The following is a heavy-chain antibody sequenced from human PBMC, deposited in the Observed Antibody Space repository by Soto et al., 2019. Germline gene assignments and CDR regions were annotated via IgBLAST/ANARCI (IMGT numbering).Heavy chain of an antibody. CDR1: TFPLSNYS. V-gene: IGHV3-48*02. CDR3: ARGPYCSGSNCYGASIRSSSYYSAMDV. D-gene: IGHD2-15*01. Sequence: GGSLRLSCAASTFPLSNYSMNWVRQAPGKGLEWVSYISGGSVSLYYADSVKGRFTISRDNAKNSLYLQMNSLRDEDTAVYYCARGPYCSGSNCYGASIRSSSYYSAMDVWGQGTTVTVSS. J-gene: IGHJ6*02. CDR2: ISGGSVSL.